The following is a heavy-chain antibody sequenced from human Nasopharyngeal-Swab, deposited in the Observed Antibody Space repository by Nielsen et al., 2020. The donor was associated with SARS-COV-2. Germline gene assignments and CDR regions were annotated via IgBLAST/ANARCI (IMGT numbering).Heavy chain of an antibody. CDR2: ISAYNGDT. V-gene: IGHV1-18*01. Sequence: WVRQAPGQGLEWMGWISAYNGDTNYAQKFQGRVTMTTDTSTTTAYMELRSLTSDDTAVYYCARRATFDYWGQGTLVTVSS. CDR3: ARRATFDY. J-gene: IGHJ4*02. D-gene: IGHD5-12*01.